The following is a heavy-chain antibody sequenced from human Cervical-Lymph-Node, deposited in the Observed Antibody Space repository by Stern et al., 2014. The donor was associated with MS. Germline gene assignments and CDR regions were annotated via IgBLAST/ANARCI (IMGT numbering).Heavy chain of an antibody. D-gene: IGHD3-10*01. CDR1: GYTFTTYY. Sequence: QDQLVQSGAEVRQPGASVKLSCKASGYTFTTYYIHWVRQAPGQGLEWMAMINPINTRTTYAQKFQGRVTVTRDTSASTVYMELNSLRSDDTAVYYCARGDVNSGSSHVDYWGRGALVTVSS. CDR3: ARGDVNSGSSHVDY. J-gene: IGHJ4*02. V-gene: IGHV1-46*01. CDR2: INPINTRT.